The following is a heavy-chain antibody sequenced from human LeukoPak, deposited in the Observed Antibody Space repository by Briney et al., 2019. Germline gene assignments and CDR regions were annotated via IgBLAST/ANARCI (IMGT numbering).Heavy chain of an antibody. V-gene: IGHV3-13*01. J-gene: IGHJ4*02. Sequence: PGGSLRLSCAASGFTFSVYDMHWVRKAKGKGLEWVSAIGTAGDTYYTGSVKGRFTISRENAKNSLYLQMNSLRAGDTAVYYCARVAKERVGGVYYFDYWGQGTLVTVSS. CDR1: GFTFSVYD. CDR3: ARVAKERVGGVYYFDY. D-gene: IGHD1-1*01. CDR2: IGTAGDT.